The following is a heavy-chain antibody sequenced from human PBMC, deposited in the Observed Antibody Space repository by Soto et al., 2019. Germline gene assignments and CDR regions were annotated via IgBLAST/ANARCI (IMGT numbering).Heavy chain of an antibody. V-gene: IGHV4-39*01. Sequence: QLQLQESGPGLVKPSETLSLTCTVSGGSISSSSYYWGWIRQPPGKGLEWIGSIYYSGSTYYNPSLKSRVTISVDTSKNQFSLKLSSVTAADTAVYYSARHVAGYSSGLDYWGQGTLVTVSS. CDR1: GGSISSSSYY. D-gene: IGHD6-19*01. CDR3: ARHVAGYSSGLDY. CDR2: IYYSGST. J-gene: IGHJ4*02.